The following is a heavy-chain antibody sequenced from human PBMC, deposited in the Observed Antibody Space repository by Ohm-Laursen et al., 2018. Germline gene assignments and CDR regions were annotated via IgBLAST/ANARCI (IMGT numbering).Heavy chain of an antibody. J-gene: IGHJ3*01. Sequence: SLRLSCAASGFTFTSYNMAWVRQAPGKGLEWVSFISHSGNFEQYIDSVKGRFTVARDGAKSSLYLQMNRLRGDDTAVYYCARDKSLETRAFDVWGQGTVATVSS. CDR3: ARDKSLETRAFDV. V-gene: IGHV3-48*03. CDR2: ISHSGNFE. D-gene: IGHD3-3*01. CDR1: GFTFTSYN.